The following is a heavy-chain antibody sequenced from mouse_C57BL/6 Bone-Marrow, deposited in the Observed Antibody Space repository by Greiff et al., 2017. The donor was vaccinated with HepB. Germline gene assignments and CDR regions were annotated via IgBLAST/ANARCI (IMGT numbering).Heavy chain of an antibody. V-gene: IGHV1-87*01. D-gene: IGHD1-1*01. CDR1: YTFSRRVH. Sequence: VQGVESGPELARPWASVKISCQAFYTFSRRVHFAIRDTNYWMQWVKQRPGQGLEWIGAIYPGNGDTSYNQKFKGKATLTADKSSSTAYMQLSSLTSEDSAVYYCAVLYGSSTEYFDVCGTGTTVTVSS. CDR2: GQGLEWIG. J-gene: IGHJ1*03. CDR3: SEDSAVYYCAVLYGSSTEYFDV.